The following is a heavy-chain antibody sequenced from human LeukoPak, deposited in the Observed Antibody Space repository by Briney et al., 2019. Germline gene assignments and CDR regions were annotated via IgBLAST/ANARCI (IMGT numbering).Heavy chain of an antibody. D-gene: IGHD6-13*01. J-gene: IGHJ4*02. Sequence: ASVKVSCKASGYTFTSYGISWVRQAPGQGLEWMGWISAYNGNTNYAQKLQGRVTMTTDTSTSTAYMELRSLRSDDTAVYYCERARGVYSPGEKDYRGQGTLVTVSS. CDR1: GYTFTSYG. CDR3: ERARGVYSPGEKDY. CDR2: ISAYNGNT. V-gene: IGHV1-18*01.